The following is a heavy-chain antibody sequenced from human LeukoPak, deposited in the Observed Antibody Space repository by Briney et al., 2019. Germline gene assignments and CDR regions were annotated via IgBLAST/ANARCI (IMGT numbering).Heavy chain of an antibody. D-gene: IGHD6-19*01. Sequence: PGGSLRLSCTASGLNFRSYVLSWVRQAPGKGLEWVSGIRDNDFSTYYADSVKGRFTISRDNSKNTVFLQMNSLRAEDTAVYYCAKDGPCPNVCPTKIAVAGYFDYWGQGILVTVSS. V-gene: IGHV3-23*01. CDR2: IRDNDFST. CDR1: GLNFRSYV. CDR3: AKDGPCPNVCPTKIAVAGYFDY. J-gene: IGHJ4*02.